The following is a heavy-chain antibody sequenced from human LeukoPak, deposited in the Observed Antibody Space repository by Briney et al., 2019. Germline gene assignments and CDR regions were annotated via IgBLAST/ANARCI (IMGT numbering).Heavy chain of an antibody. D-gene: IGHD3-3*01. J-gene: IGHJ4*02. CDR2: IYSAGST. CDR1: GFTVSNYF. CDR3: ARGSDFWSGYLVY. Sequence: GGSLRLSRAVSGFTVSNYFMSWVRQAPGKGLEWVSIIYSAGSTYYADSVKGRFTISRDNSKNTVSLQMNSLRAEDTAVYYCARGSDFWSGYLVYWGQGTLVTVSS. V-gene: IGHV3-53*01.